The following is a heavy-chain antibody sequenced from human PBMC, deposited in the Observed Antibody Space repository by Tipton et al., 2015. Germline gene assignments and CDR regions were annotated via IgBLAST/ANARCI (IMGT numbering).Heavy chain of an antibody. CDR1: GFTFTYAW. CDR2: IKSEGDGGTS. Sequence: GSLRLSCAASGFTFTYAWMNWVRQAPGKGLEWVGRIKSEGDGGTSDYAAPVKGRFIISRDDSQKMLFLQMNSLKIEDTAVYYCATDRITLARGKIKAEWGQGTLVTVSS. D-gene: IGHD3-10*01. V-gene: IGHV3-15*01. CDR3: ATDRITLARGKIKAE. J-gene: IGHJ4*02.